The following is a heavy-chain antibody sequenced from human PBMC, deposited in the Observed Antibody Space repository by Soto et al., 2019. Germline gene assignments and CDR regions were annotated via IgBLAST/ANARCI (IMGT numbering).Heavy chain of an antibody. V-gene: IGHV1-69*01. Sequence: QVQLVQSGAEVKKPGSSVKVSCKTSRDTFNKYAFNWVRQAPGQGLEWMGWIIPIFSSRNYAEKFQGRDTITADDSTSTAYMKLRSLRFEDTAVYYCARGETYLGVWGQGTTVTVSS. CDR1: RDTFNKYA. D-gene: IGHD3-16*01. CDR3: ARGETYLGV. CDR2: IIPIFSSR. J-gene: IGHJ6*02.